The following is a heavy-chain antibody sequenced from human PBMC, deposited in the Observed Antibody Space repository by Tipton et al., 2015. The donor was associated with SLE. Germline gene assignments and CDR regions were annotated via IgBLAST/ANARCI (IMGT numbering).Heavy chain of an antibody. CDR1: GDSINSHY. J-gene: IGHJ4*02. D-gene: IGHD5-18*01. V-gene: IGHV4-59*11. Sequence: TLSLTCIVSGDSINSHYWSWIRQPPGKGLEWIGYIYYSGSTYYNPSLKSRVTISVDTSKNQFSLKLSSVTAADTAVYYCAISLGYSYGFQGYWGQGTLVTVSS. CDR2: IYYSGST. CDR3: AISLGYSYGFQGY.